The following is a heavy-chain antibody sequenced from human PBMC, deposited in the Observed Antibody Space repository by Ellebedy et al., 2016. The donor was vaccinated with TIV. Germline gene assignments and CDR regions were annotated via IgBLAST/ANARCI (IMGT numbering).Heavy chain of an antibody. Sequence: ASVKVSCKASGYTFTSYYMHWVRQAPGQGLEWMGIINPSGGSTSYAQKFQGRVTMTRDTSISTAYMELSRLRSDDTAVYYCARDPHALARVATIRGGNWFDPWGQGTLVTVSS. D-gene: IGHD5-12*01. CDR1: GYTFTSYY. CDR2: INPSGGST. J-gene: IGHJ5*02. V-gene: IGHV1-46*01. CDR3: ARDPHALARVATIRGGNWFDP.